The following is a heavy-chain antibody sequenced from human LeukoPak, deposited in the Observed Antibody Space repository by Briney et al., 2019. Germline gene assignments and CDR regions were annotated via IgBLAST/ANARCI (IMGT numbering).Heavy chain of an antibody. CDR3: ARVLGDYYDSSGYYHRAFDI. V-gene: IGHV4-4*07. CDR2: IYTSGST. D-gene: IGHD3-22*01. CDR1: GGSISSYY. Sequence: PSETLSLTCTVSGGSISSYYWSWIRQPAGKGLEWIGRIYTSGSTNYNPSLKSRVTMSVDTSKNQFSLKLSSVTAADTAVYYCARVLGDYYDSSGYYHRAFDIWGQGTMVTVSS. J-gene: IGHJ3*02.